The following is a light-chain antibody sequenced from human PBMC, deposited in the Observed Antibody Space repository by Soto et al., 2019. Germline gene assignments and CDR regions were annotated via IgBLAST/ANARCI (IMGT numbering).Light chain of an antibody. Sequence: EIVMTQSPATLSVSPGERATLSCRASQSVSSNLAWYQQKPGQAPRLLIYGPSTRVTGIPARFSGSGSGTEFTLTISSVQSEDFAVYYCQQFNSWPGTFGQGTKVEIK. CDR3: QQFNSWPGT. J-gene: IGKJ1*01. V-gene: IGKV3-15*01. CDR2: GPS. CDR1: QSVSSN.